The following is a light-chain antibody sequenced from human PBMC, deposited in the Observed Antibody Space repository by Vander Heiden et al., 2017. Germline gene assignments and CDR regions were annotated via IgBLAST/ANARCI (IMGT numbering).Light chain of an antibody. J-gene: IGKJ2*01. V-gene: IGKV1-5*01. CDR2: DAS. CDR3: QQYKSYMYT. CDR1: QSISSW. Sequence: DIKMTQSPSTLSASVGDRVTITCRASQSISSWFAWYQQKPGKAPKLLIYDASSWESGVPSRFSGSGSGTEFTLTISSLQPDDFATYYCQQYKSYMYTFGQGTKLEIK.